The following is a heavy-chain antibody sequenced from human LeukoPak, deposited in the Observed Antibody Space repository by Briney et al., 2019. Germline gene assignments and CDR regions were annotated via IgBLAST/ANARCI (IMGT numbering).Heavy chain of an antibody. D-gene: IGHD3-10*01. CDR2: INWDGGST. J-gene: IGHJ5*02. Sequence: GGSLRLSCAASGFNFEDYTMHWVRQTPGKGLEWVSLINWDGGSTYYADSVKGRFAISRDNAKNSLYLQMNSLRAEDTALYYCAKSPFYGSGSIIQNWFDPWGQGTLVTVSS. V-gene: IGHV3-43*01. CDR3: AKSPFYGSGSIIQNWFDP. CDR1: GFNFEDYT.